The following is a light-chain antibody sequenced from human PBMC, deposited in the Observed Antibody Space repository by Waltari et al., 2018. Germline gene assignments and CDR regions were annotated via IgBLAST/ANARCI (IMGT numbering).Light chain of an antibody. CDR3: QSYDNNNQVV. J-gene: IGLJ2*01. CDR1: SGSIASNY. Sequence: NFMLTQPHSVSESPGKTVTISCTRSSGSIASNYVQWYQPRPASSPPTVIYEDNQRPSGVPDRFSGSIDSSSNSASLTISGLKTEDEADYYCQSYDNNNQVVFGGGTKLTVL. CDR2: EDN. V-gene: IGLV6-57*01.